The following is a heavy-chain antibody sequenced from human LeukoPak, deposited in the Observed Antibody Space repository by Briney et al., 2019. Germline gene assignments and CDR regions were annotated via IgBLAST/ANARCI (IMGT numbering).Heavy chain of an antibody. CDR2: IYPGDSDT. CDR3: ARHEDIVVVPAAIEFDY. D-gene: IGHD2-2*01. CDR1: GYSFTSYW. V-gene: IGHV5-51*01. J-gene: IGHJ4*02. Sequence: GESLKISCKGSGYSFTSYWIGWVRQMPGKGLEWMGIIYPGDSDTRYSPSFQGQVTISADKSISTAYLQWSSLKASDTAMYYCARHEDIVVVPAAIEFDYWGQGTLVTVSS.